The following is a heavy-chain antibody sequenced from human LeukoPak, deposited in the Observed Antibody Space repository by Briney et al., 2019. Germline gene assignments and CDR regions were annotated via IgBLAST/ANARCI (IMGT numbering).Heavy chain of an antibody. CDR2: ISGNGDIT. CDR1: GFTFSSYA. J-gene: IGHJ4*02. Sequence: GGSLRLSCAASGFTFSSYAMSWVRQAPGKGREWVSAISGNGDITYYTDSVKGRFTISRDNSKNTLYLQMNSLRAEDTAVYYCAKVTGGDMITYGGLDYWGQGTLVTVSS. CDR3: AKVTGGDMITYGGLDY. D-gene: IGHD3-16*01. V-gene: IGHV3-23*01.